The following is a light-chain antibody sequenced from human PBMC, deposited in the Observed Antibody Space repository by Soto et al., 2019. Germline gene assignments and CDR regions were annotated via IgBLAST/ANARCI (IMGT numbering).Light chain of an antibody. CDR1: QSISSR. V-gene: IGKV1-5*03. Sequence: DIQMTQSPSTLSASVGDRVTTTCRASQSISSRLAWYQQKPGKAPKVLIYKASSLESGVPSRFSGSGSGTEFTLAITSLQPDDFATYYCQQYHSSPLTFGGGTKVDIK. J-gene: IGKJ4*01. CDR3: QQYHSSPLT. CDR2: KAS.